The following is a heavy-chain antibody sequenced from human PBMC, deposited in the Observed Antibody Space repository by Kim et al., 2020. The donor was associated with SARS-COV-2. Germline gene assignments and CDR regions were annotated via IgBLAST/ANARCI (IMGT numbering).Heavy chain of an antibody. CDR3: TREGAYRDDYGSETYAFDI. D-gene: IGHD3-10*01. CDR2: ARNKANTYTT. J-gene: IGHJ3*02. CDR1: GFTFSDHY. Sequence: GGSLRLSCAASGFTFSDHYMDWVRQAPGKGLEWIGRARNKANTYTTTYAASVKGRFTISRDDSKTSLYLQMNSLKTEDTAVYYCTREGAYRDDYGSETYAFDIWGQGTMVTVSS. V-gene: IGHV3-72*01.